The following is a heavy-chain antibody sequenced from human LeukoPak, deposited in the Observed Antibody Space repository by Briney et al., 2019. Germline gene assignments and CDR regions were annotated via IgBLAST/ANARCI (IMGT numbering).Heavy chain of an antibody. J-gene: IGHJ4*02. CDR1: GFTFSSYS. D-gene: IGHD2-2*01. V-gene: IGHV3-21*01. Sequence: GGPLRLSCAASGFTFSSYSMNWVRQAPGKGLEWVSSISSSSSYIYYADSVKGRFTISRDNAKNSLYLQMNSLRAEDTAVYYCARDGPPNIVVVPAAILYWGQGTLVTVSS. CDR2: ISSSSSYI. CDR3: ARDGPPNIVVVPAAILY.